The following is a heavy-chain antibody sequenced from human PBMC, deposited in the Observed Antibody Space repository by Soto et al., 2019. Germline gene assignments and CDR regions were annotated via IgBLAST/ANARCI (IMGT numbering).Heavy chain of an antibody. CDR1: GFTFSSYA. D-gene: IGHD3-9*01. CDR2: ISGSGGST. V-gene: IGHV3-23*01. J-gene: IGHJ6*02. Sequence: GGSLRLSCAASGFTFSSYAMSWVRQAPGKGLEWVSAISGSGGSTYYADSVKGRFTISRDNSKNTLYLQMNSLRAEDTAVYYCARDRYDILTGTYYYYYYGMDVWGQGTTVTVSS. CDR3: ARDRYDILTGTYYYYYYGMDV.